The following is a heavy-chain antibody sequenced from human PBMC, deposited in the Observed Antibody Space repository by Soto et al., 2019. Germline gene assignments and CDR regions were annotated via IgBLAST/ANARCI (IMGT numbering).Heavy chain of an antibody. D-gene: IGHD3-10*01. CDR3: AKDQMGGFTMFRGVPYYDYSGKDV. J-gene: IGHJ6*04. CDR1: GFTFSTNA. V-gene: IGHV3-23*01. Sequence: PGGSLRLSCAASGFTFSTNAITWVRQAPGEGLEWVSSISGSGDSTYYADSVKGRFTISRDNSKYTLYLQMNSLRAEDTAVYHCAKDQMGGFTMFRGVPYYDYSGKDVWGKGTTVTVSS. CDR2: ISGSGDST.